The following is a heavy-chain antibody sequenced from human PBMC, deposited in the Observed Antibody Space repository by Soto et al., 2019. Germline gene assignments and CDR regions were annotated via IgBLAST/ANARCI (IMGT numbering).Heavy chain of an antibody. D-gene: IGHD5-12*01. J-gene: IGHJ4*02. CDR2: INPYNGNT. Sequence: QVQLVQSGVEVKQPGASVKVSCKASGYTLTSYGISWVRQAPGQGLEWMGWINPYNGNTNYAQKFHDRVTMTTDTSTSTAYMEVRSLRSDDTAVYYCERLRSGYELDYWGQGTLVTVSS. V-gene: IGHV1-18*04. CDR1: GYTLTSYG. CDR3: ERLRSGYELDY.